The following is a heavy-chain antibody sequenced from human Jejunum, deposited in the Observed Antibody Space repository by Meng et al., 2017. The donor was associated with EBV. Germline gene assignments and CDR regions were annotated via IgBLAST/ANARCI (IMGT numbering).Heavy chain of an antibody. CDR3: ARGAYFDY. CDR1: GYTFTRYG. CDR2: ITVYNGNT. Sequence: QVQLVQSGVEGKKPGASVKVSCKTSGYTFTRYGISWVRQAPGHGPEWMGWITVYNGNTNYAPRLQGRVTMTTDLSTSTAYMELRSLRSDDTAVYYCARGAYFDYWGQGTLVTVSS. J-gene: IGHJ4*02. V-gene: IGHV1-18*01.